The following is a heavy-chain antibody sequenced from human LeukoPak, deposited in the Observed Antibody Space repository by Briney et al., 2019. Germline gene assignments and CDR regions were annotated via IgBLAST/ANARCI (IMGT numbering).Heavy chain of an antibody. CDR1: GVTFSRLV. CDR3: TRDAGDYGGSGSYPDY. D-gene: IGHD3-10*01. J-gene: IGHJ4*02. CDR2: IIHYFGTS. V-gene: IGHV1-69*13. Sequence: SVKVSCKASGVTFSRLVVSWVRQAPGQGLEWMGQIIHYFGTSNYAQNFQGRVTLTADEATNTAYMELNRLRSDDTAVYYCTRDAGDYGGSGSYPDYWGQGTLVIVSS.